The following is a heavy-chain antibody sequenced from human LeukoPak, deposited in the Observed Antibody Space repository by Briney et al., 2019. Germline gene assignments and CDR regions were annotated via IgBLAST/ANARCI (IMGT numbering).Heavy chain of an antibody. CDR3: ARGADYYVPGSYDFDY. Sequence: GGSLRLSCAASGFTFSSYSMNWVRQAPGKGLEWASYISSSSSTIYYADSVKGRFTISRDNAKNSLYLQMNSLRAEDTAVYYWARGADYYVPGSYDFDYWAQGPLVTVPS. D-gene: IGHD3-10*01. J-gene: IGHJ4*02. CDR2: ISSSSSTI. V-gene: IGHV3-48*01. CDR1: GFTFSSYS.